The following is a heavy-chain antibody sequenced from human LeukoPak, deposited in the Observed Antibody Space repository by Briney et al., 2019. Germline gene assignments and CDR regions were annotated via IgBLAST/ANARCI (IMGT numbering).Heavy chain of an antibody. D-gene: IGHD1-26*01. V-gene: IGHV4-59*12. CDR3: ARGFSGSPVPKLWFDP. Sequence: SETLSLTCTVSGGSISGYYWTWIRQPPGKGLEWIGYIYYSGSTNYNPSLKSRVTISVDTSKNQFSLKLSSVTAADTAVYYCARGFSGSPVPKLWFDPWGQGTLVTVSS. J-gene: IGHJ5*02. CDR1: GGSISGYY. CDR2: IYYSGST.